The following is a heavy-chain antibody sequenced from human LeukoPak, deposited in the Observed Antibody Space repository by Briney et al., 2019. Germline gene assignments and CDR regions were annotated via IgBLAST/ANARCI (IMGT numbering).Heavy chain of an antibody. Sequence: PSETLSLTCTVSGGSISSYYWSWIRQPPGKGLEWIGYIYYSGSTNYNPSLKSRVTISVDTSKNQFSLKLSSVTAADTAVYYCARRGHGSSWYYFDYWGQGTLVTVSS. CDR1: GGSISSYY. V-gene: IGHV4-59*08. CDR3: ARRGHGSSWYYFDY. J-gene: IGHJ4*02. CDR2: IYYSGST. D-gene: IGHD6-13*01.